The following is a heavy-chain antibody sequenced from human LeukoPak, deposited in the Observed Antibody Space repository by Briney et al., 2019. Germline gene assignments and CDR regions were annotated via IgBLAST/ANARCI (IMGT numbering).Heavy chain of an antibody. CDR2: ISAYNGNT. V-gene: IGHV1-18*01. D-gene: IGHD3-9*01. CDR1: GYTFTSYG. Sequence: ASVKVSCKASGYTFTSYGISWVRQAPGQGLEWMGWISAYNGNTNYAQKLQGRATMTTDTSTSTAYMELRSLRSDDTAVYYCARDGHDDILTGYYDGVIYYYGMDVWGQGTTVTVSS. CDR3: ARDGHDDILTGYYDGVIYYYGMDV. J-gene: IGHJ6*02.